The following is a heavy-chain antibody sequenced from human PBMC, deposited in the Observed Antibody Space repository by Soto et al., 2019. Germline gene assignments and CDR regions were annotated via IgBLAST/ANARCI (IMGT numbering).Heavy chain of an antibody. Sequence: GGSLRLSCAASGFTFSNYAMHWVRPAPGKGLEWVALTSYDGNNEYYTDSVKGRFTISRDNSKNTLFLQMNSPRPEDTAVYYCAKDKGVFNWATSYFDYWGQGALVTVSS. J-gene: IGHJ4*02. D-gene: IGHD1-1*01. CDR1: GFTFSNYA. CDR3: AKDKGVFNWATSYFDY. V-gene: IGHV3-30*18. CDR2: TSYDGNNE.